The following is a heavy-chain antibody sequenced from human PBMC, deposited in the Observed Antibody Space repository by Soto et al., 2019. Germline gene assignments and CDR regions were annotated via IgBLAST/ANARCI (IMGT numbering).Heavy chain of an antibody. J-gene: IGHJ4*02. CDR2: ISGSGGST. Sequence: GGSLRLSCAASGFTFSSYAMSWVRQAPGKGLEWVSAISGSGGSTYYADSVKGRFTISRDNSKNTLYLQMNSLRAEDTAVYYCAKEPVLRFLEWLPYYFDYWGQGTLVTVSS. V-gene: IGHV3-23*01. CDR3: AKEPVLRFLEWLPYYFDY. CDR1: GFTFSSYA. D-gene: IGHD3-3*01.